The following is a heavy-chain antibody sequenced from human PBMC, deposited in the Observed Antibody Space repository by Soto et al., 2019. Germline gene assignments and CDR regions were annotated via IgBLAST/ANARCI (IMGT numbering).Heavy chain of an antibody. J-gene: IGHJ4*02. D-gene: IGHD3-10*01. CDR2: INPSGGST. CDR1: GYTFTSYH. CDR3: ASTRGVRGVIIPPFDY. V-gene: IGHV1-46*03. Sequence: ASVKVSCKASGYTFTSYHMRWVRQAPGQGLEWMGIINPSGGSTSYAQKFQGRVTMTRDTSTSTVYMELSSLRSEDTAVYYCASTRGVRGVIIPPFDYWGQGTLVTVSS.